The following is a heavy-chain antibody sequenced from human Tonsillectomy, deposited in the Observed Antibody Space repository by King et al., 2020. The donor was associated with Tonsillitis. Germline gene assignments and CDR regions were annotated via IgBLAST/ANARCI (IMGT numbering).Heavy chain of an antibody. V-gene: IGHV3-48*01. D-gene: IGHD1-26*01. J-gene: IGHJ6*02. CDR2: ISSGSTTI. CDR1: GFAFSSYS. Sequence: VQLVESGGGLVQPGGSLRLSCAASGFAFSSYSMNWVRQAPGKGLEWVSYISSGSTTIYYADSVKGRFTISRDNAKRSLYLQMNSLRAEDTAVYYCARISYSGSYYNYGMDVWGQGTTVTVSS. CDR3: ARISYSGSYYNYGMDV.